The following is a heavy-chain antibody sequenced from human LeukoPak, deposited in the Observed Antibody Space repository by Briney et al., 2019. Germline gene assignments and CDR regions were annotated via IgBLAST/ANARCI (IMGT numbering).Heavy chain of an antibody. CDR2: ISGRDDST. Sequence: GGSLRLSCAASGFTFSSYAMSWVRQAPGKGLEWVSAISGRDDSTYYADSVKGRFTISRDNSKNTLYLQINSLRAEDTAVYYCARDEAFDIWGQGTMVTVSS. CDR1: GFTFSSYA. V-gene: IGHV3-23*01. J-gene: IGHJ3*02. CDR3: ARDEAFDI.